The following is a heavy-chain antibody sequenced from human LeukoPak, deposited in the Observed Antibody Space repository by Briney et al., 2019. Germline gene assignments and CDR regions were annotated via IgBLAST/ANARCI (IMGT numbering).Heavy chain of an antibody. D-gene: IGHD3-10*01. J-gene: IGHJ5*02. Sequence: KPSETLSLTCTVSGGSISSYYWSWIRQPPGKGLEWIGYIYYSGSTNYNPSLKSRVTISVDTSKSQFSLKLSSVTAADTAVYHCARGGTMVRGVLNWFDPWGQGTLVTVSS. V-gene: IGHV4-59*12. CDR1: GGSISSYY. CDR3: ARGGTMVRGVLNWFDP. CDR2: IYYSGST.